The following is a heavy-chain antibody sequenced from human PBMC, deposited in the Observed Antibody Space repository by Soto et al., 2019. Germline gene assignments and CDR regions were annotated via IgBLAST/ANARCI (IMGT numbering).Heavy chain of an antibody. CDR2: INHSGST. V-gene: IGHV4-34*01. D-gene: IGHD3-16*01. CDR1: GGSFSGYY. CDR3: ARGVFPFYVGSDY. Sequence: QVQLQQWGAGLLKPSETLSLTCAVYGGSFSGYYWSWIRQPPGKGLEWIGEINHSGSTNYNPSLKRRVTISVDTSKNQFSLKLSSVTAADTAVYYCARGVFPFYVGSDYWGQGTLVTVSS. J-gene: IGHJ4*02.